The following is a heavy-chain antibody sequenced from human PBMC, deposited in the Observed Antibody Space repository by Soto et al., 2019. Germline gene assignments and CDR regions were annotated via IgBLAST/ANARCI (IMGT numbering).Heavy chain of an antibody. D-gene: IGHD3-22*01. CDR1: GYTFINYG. Sequence: QVQLVQSGGEVKKPGASVEVSCKASGYTFINYGLRWVRQAPGQGLEWIGWIGAYNGNRKFAQKFQGRVTMTTDTSTNTAYMELRSLRSDDTALYYCARGDHYDGSGNYPGDYWGQGTLVTVSS. J-gene: IGHJ4*02. CDR3: ARGDHYDGSGNYPGDY. CDR2: IGAYNGNR. V-gene: IGHV1-18*01.